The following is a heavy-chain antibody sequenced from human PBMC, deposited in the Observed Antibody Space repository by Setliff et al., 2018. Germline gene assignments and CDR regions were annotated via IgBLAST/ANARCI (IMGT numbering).Heavy chain of an antibody. V-gene: IGHV3-23*01. CDR2: ITGSGDIT. D-gene: IGHD4-17*01. CDR1: GLTFSSDA. J-gene: IGHJ5*01. CDR3: AKDPNGDYIGAFDS. Sequence: PGESLKISCAASGLTFSSDAMTWVRQTPGKGLEWVSSITGSGDITKYGDSVRGRFTISRDNSKNTVYLQMNSLRAEDTAKYYCAKDPNGDYIGAFDSWGRGTLVTVSS.